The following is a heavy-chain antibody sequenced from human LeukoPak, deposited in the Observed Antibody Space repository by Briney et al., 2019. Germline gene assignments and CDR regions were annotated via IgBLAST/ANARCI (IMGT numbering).Heavy chain of an antibody. CDR2: ISSSSSYI. Sequence: PGGSLRLSCAASGFTFSSYSMNWVRQAPGEGLEWVSSISSSSSYIYHADSVKGRFTISRDNAKNSLYLQMNSLRAEDTAVYYCARDSAIFGVVRPFDYWGQGTLVTVSS. CDR1: GFTFSSYS. J-gene: IGHJ4*02. CDR3: ARDSAIFGVVRPFDY. V-gene: IGHV3-21*01. D-gene: IGHD3-3*01.